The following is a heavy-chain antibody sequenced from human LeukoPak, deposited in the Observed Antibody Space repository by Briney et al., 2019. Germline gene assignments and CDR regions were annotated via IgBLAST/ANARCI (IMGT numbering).Heavy chain of an antibody. Sequence: GGSLRLSCAASGFTFSSYAMSWVRQAPGKGLEWIGRIKNKTAGGATDYAAPVKGRFTVSRDDSKNTLYLQMTSLKIEDTGVYYCTTELYGGPDHWGQGTLVTVSS. V-gene: IGHV3-15*01. CDR3: TTELYGGPDH. CDR2: IKNKTAGGAT. CDR1: GFTFSSYA. J-gene: IGHJ4*02. D-gene: IGHD4-23*01.